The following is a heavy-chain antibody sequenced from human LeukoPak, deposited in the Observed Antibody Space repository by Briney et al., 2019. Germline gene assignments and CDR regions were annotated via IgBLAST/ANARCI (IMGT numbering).Heavy chain of an antibody. CDR1: GGSISSGGYS. D-gene: IGHD3-3*01. CDR2: IYYSGST. Sequence: SETLSLTCAVSGGSISSGGYSWSWIRQPPGKGLEWIGYIYYSGSTNYNPSLKSRVTISVDTSKNQFSLKLSSVTAADTAVYYCARVKSKVYDFWSGYLFDPWGQGTLVTVSS. J-gene: IGHJ5*02. CDR3: ARVKSKVYDFWSGYLFDP. V-gene: IGHV4-61*08.